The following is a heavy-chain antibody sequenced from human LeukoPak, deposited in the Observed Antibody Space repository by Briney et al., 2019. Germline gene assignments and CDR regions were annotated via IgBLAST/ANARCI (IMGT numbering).Heavy chain of an antibody. CDR1: GGSFSGYY. CDR2: INHSGST. Sequence: SETLSLTCAVYGGSFSGYYWSWIRQPPGKGLEWIGEINHSGSTNYNPSLKSRVTISVDTSKNQFSLKLSSVTAADTAVYYCARVGDYYDSSGYGPFDYWGQGTLVTVSS. V-gene: IGHV4-34*01. J-gene: IGHJ4*02. CDR3: ARVGDYYDSSGYGPFDY. D-gene: IGHD3-22*01.